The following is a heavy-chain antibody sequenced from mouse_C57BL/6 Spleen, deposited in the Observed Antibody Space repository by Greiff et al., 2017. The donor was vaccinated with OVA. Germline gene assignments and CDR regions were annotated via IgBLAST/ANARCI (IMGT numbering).Heavy chain of an antibody. CDR1: GYAFSSSW. Sequence: VQLQQSGPELVKPGASVKISCKASGYAFSSSWMHWVKQRPGKGLEWIGRIYPGDGDTNYNGKFKGKATLTADKSSSTAYMQLSSLASEDAAVYFCARYDYGSSWGFAYWGQGTLVTVSA. CDR2: IYPGDGDT. J-gene: IGHJ3*01. V-gene: IGHV1-82*01. CDR3: ARYDYGSSWGFAY. D-gene: IGHD1-1*01.